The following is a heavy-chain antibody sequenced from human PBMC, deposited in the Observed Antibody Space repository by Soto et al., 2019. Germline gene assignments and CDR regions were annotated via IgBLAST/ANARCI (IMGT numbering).Heavy chain of an antibody. CDR1: GFTFSSYA. CDR2: ISGSGGST. D-gene: IGHD3-10*01. J-gene: IGHJ5*02. CDR3: AKAVTIVRGRYSWFDP. Sequence: EVQLLESGGGLVQPGGSLRLSCAASGFTFSSYAMSWVRQAPGKGLEWVSAISGSGGSTYYADSVKGRFTISGDNSKNTLYLQMNSLRAEDTALYDCAKAVTIVRGRYSWFDPWGQGTLVTVSS. V-gene: IGHV3-23*01.